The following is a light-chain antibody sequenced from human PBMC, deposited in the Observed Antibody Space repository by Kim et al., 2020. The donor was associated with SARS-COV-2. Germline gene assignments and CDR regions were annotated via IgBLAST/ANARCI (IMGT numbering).Light chain of an antibody. J-gene: IGKJ1*01. CDR2: DAT. CDR3: QQSNDWPPLT. Sequence: SPGERATRACRASQTINIRLVWYQQKPGQAPRLLIYDATTRATGIPARFIGSGSETDFTLTIGSLQSEDFAVYYCQQSNDWPPLTFGQGTKVDIK. CDR1: QTINIR. V-gene: IGKV3-15*01.